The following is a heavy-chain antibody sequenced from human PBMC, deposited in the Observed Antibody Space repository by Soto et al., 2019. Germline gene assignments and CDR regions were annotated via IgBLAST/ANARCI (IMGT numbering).Heavy chain of an antibody. D-gene: IGHD1-26*01. Sequence: QVQLVQSGAEVKRPGSSVKVSCTASGGTFSTDPIHWVRQAPGQGLEWMGGFIPVFGTANFAQQFQGRLTFTAGKSTSTAYMELSSLSYDDPAVYSCAREGASIVGATGAFDIWGQGTMVSVSS. CDR2: FIPVFGTA. CDR1: GGTFSTDP. J-gene: IGHJ3*02. V-gene: IGHV1-69*06. CDR3: AREGASIVGATGAFDI.